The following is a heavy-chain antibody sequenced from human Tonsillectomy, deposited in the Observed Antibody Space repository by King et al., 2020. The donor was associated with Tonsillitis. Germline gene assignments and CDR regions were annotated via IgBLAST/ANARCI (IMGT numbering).Heavy chain of an antibody. Sequence: VQLVESGGGLVQPGGSLRLSCAASGFTFSSYWMTWVRQTPGKGLEWVASLNQDGSDKYYVDSVKGRFTISRDKAKNSLYLEMNSLRAEDTAVYYCAKDLSPGRHGLGPEYWGQGTLVTVSS. J-gene: IGHJ4*02. V-gene: IGHV3-7*01. CDR3: AKDLSPGRHGLGPEY. CDR1: GFTFSSYW. CDR2: LNQDGSDK. D-gene: IGHD1-1*01.